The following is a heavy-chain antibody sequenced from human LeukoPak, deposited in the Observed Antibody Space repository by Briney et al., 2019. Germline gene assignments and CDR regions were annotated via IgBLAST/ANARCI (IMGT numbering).Heavy chain of an antibody. V-gene: IGHV3-43*01. CDR1: GLKFADPP. CDR3: AKDAYDFWSGYSTPYYYSMDV. CDR2: ITWGPPNS. Sequence: GGSLRLSFPASGLKFADPPIPWVRNPPGKGLEWIALITWGPPNSYYADSVKGRFTISRDNSKNTLYLQMNSLRAEDTAVYYCAKDAYDFWSGYSTPYYYSMDVWGKGTTVTVSS. J-gene: IGHJ6*03. D-gene: IGHD3-3*01.